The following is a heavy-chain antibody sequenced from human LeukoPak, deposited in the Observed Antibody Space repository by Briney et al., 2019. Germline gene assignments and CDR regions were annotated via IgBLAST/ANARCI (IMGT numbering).Heavy chain of an antibody. Sequence: SETLSLTCTVSGDSISSYYWSWIRQPPGKGLDWIGYISYSGTTDYNPSLTSRVTISVDTSKNQFSLKLSTVTAADTAVYYCAGDGYKTNWYFDLWGRGTLVTVSS. CDR3: AGDGYKTNWYFDL. V-gene: IGHV4-59*01. CDR1: GDSISSYY. J-gene: IGHJ2*01. D-gene: IGHD5-24*01. CDR2: ISYSGTT.